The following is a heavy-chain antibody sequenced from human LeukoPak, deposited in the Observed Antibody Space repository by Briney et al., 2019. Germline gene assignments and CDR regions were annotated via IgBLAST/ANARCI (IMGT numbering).Heavy chain of an antibody. J-gene: IGHJ4*02. D-gene: IGHD6-13*01. CDR3: AKDGYSSSWYRGKYFDY. CDR1: GFTFSSYA. Sequence: GGSLRLSCAASGFTFSSYAMSWVRQAPGKGLEWVSAISGSGGSTYYADSVKGRFTTSRDNSKNTLYLQMNSLRAEDTAVYYCAKDGYSSSWYRGKYFDYWGQGTLVTVSS. V-gene: IGHV3-23*01. CDR2: ISGSGGST.